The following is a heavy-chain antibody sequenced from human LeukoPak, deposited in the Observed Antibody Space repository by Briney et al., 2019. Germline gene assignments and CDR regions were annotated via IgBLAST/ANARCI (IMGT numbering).Heavy chain of an antibody. CDR1: GFTFSNYA. Sequence: GGSLRLSCAASGFTFSNYAMHWVRQAPGKGLEWVAAISYGGFNKYYADSVKGRFTISRDNSKNPLYLQMNTLRAEDTAVYYCAREGDGYNGNWGIFDYWSQGTLVTVSS. V-gene: IGHV3-30-3*01. CDR3: AREGDGYNGNWGIFDY. D-gene: IGHD5-24*01. CDR2: ISYGGFNK. J-gene: IGHJ4*02.